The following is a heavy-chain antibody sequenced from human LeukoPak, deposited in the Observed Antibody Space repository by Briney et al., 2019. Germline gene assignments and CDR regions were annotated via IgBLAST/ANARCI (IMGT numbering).Heavy chain of an antibody. CDR2: IKHDGSDK. CDR1: GFTFSSYW. V-gene: IGHV3-7*04. CDR3: ARSQSLGY. Sequence: GGSLRLSCAASGFTFSSYWMSWVRQAPGKGLEWVANIKHDGSDKYYVDSVKGRFTISRDNAENSLYLQMNSLRAEDTAMYYCARSQSLGYWGQGTLVTVSS. J-gene: IGHJ4*02.